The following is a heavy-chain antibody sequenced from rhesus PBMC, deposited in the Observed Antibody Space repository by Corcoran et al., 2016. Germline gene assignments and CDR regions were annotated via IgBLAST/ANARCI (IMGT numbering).Heavy chain of an antibody. V-gene: IGHV4-81*01. CDR2: IDGNIAGT. CDR3: ARDGYYDSGYYLNYYGLNS. J-gene: IGHJ6*01. D-gene: IGHD3-28*01. CDR1: GGAISGYY. Sequence: QVQLQESGPGLVKPSETLSPTCRVSGGAISGYYWRGIRQSPGKGLEWIGNIDGNIAGTKYHPSLTSRVPISKDTSKNQFSLKLSSVTAADTAGYYCARDGYYDSGYYLNYYGLNSWGQGVVVTVSS.